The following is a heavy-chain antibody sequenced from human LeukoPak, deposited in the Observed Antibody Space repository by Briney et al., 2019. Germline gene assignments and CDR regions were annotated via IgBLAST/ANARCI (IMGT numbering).Heavy chain of an antibody. CDR2: IISSSSYI. V-gene: IGHV3-21*01. D-gene: IGHD2-8*02. CDR3: ARDSPCVTAGY. Sequence: GGSLRLSCAASGFTFSNYNMNWVRQAPGKGLEWVSSIISSSSYIYYADSVKGRFTISRDNTKNSLYLQMNSLRAEDTAVYYCARDSPCVTAGYWGQGTLVTVPS. J-gene: IGHJ4*02. CDR1: GFTFSNYN.